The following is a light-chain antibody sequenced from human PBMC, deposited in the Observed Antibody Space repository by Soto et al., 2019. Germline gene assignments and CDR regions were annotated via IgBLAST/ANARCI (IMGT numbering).Light chain of an antibody. Sequence: EIVMTQSPVTLSVSPGERATLSCRASQSVSSNLAWYQQKPGQAPRLLIYGASSRATGIPDRFSGSGSGTDFTLTISRLEPEDFAVYYCQQYGSSRTFGQGTKVDI. CDR3: QQYGSSRT. CDR1: QSVSSN. J-gene: IGKJ1*01. V-gene: IGKV3-20*01. CDR2: GAS.